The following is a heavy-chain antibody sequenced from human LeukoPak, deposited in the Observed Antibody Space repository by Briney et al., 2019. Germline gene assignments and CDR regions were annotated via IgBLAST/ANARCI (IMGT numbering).Heavy chain of an antibody. V-gene: IGHV5-51*01. J-gene: IGHJ4*02. D-gene: IGHD1-26*01. Sequence: GESLKISCKGSGYNFTTYWIGWVRQMPGKGLEWMGIIYPGDSDTRYGPSFQGQVTISADKSISTAYLQWSSLKASDTAMYYCARNRIVGATRAAFDYWGQGALVTVPS. CDR1: GYNFTTYW. CDR2: IYPGDSDT. CDR3: ARNRIVGATRAAFDY.